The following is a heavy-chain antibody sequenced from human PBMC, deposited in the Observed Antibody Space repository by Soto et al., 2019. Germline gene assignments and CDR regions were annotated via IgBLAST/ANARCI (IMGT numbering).Heavy chain of an antibody. Sequence: KPGGSLRLSCAASGFTLSTYRMTWVRQAPGKGLEWVSSISSSSYYIHYADSVKGRFTISRDSAKSSVYLQLNSLRAEDTAVYYCAREKEDEGSSSLRVYYGMDAWGQGTTVTVSS. CDR2: ISSSSYYI. CDR3: AREKEDEGSSSLRVYYGMDA. V-gene: IGHV3-21*01. D-gene: IGHD6-6*01. J-gene: IGHJ6*02. CDR1: GFTLSTYR.